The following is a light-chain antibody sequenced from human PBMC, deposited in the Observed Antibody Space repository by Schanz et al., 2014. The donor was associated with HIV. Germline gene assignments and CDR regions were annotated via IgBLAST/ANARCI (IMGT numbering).Light chain of an antibody. J-gene: IGLJ2*01. V-gene: IGLV2-14*03. CDR2: DVS. CDR1: SGDVGSYNY. CDR3: SSSGGSNNFVI. Sequence: QSALTQPASVSGSPGQSISISCTGTSGDVGSYNYVSWYQQHPGKAPKLMIYDVSNRPSGVSSRFSGSKSGNTAFLTVSGLQAEDEADYYCSSSGGSNNFVIFGGGTKVTVL.